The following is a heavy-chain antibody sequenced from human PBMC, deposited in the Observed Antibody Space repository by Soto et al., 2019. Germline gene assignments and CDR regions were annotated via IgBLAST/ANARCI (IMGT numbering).Heavy chain of an antibody. CDR2: INPRGGST. CDR3: AAVHKGNGGGIKYYSYYGMDV. J-gene: IGHJ6*02. V-gene: IGHV1-46*01. D-gene: IGHD3-16*01. CDR1: GSPSTTHY. Sequence: GASVKVSCKASGSPSTTHYIHWVRQAPGQGLEWIGIINPRGGSTSHAQKFQDRVTLTRDTSTSTVYMELNSRGSYDTAIYFCAAVHKGNGGGIKYYSYYGMDVWGQGTPVTVSS.